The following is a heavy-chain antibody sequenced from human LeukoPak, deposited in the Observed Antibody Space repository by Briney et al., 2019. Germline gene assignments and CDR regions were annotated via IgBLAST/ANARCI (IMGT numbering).Heavy chain of an antibody. CDR1: GFTFSNYE. Sequence: PGGSLRLSCAASGFTFSNYEMKWVRQAPGKGLEWVSYISSTGRTIFYADSVKGRFTISRDNAKNSLYLQMNSLRAEDTAVYYCARRTGGWFDPWGQGTLATVSS. CDR3: ARRTGGWFDP. CDR2: ISSTGRTI. J-gene: IGHJ5*02. V-gene: IGHV3-48*03.